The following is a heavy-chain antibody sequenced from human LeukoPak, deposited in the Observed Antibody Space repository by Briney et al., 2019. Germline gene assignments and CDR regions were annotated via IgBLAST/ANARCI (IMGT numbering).Heavy chain of an antibody. V-gene: IGHV4-30-4*01. D-gene: IGHD2-2*01. Sequence: SETLSLTCTVSGGSISRGDYYWSWIRQPPGKGLEWIGYIYYSGSTYYNPSLKSRVIISVDTSKNQFSLKLSSVTAADTAVCYFAREGCSTTSCYGYFDLWGRGTLVTVSS. J-gene: IGHJ2*01. CDR2: IYYSGST. CDR3: AREGCSTTSCYGYFDL. CDR1: GGSISRGDYY.